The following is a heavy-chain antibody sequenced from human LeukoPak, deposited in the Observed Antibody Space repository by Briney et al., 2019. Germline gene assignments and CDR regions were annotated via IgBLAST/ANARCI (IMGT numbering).Heavy chain of an antibody. CDR2: IKHDGSEK. V-gene: IGHV3-7*01. CDR3: ARDRYFQY. CDR1: GFTFSSYW. J-gene: IGHJ1*01. Sequence: GGSLRLSCAASGFTFSSYWMHWVRQAPGKGLEWVANIKHDGSEKHYVDSVKGRFTISRDNAKNSLHLQMNSLRAEDTAVYYCARDRYFQYWGQGTLVTVSS. D-gene: IGHD1-14*01.